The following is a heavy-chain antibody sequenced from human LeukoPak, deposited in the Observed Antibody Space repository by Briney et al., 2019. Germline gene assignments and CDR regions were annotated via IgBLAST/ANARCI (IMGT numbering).Heavy chain of an antibody. CDR1: GFTFSSYE. Sequence: GGSLRLSCAASGFTFSSYEMNWVRQAPGKGLEWVSYISSSGSTIYYADSVKGRFTISRDNAKNTLYLQMNSLRAEDTAVYYCARRGRDGYKKGLIYYYYYMDVWGKGTTVTVSS. CDR2: ISSSGSTI. D-gene: IGHD5-24*01. CDR3: ARRGRDGYKKGLIYYYYYMDV. J-gene: IGHJ6*03. V-gene: IGHV3-48*03.